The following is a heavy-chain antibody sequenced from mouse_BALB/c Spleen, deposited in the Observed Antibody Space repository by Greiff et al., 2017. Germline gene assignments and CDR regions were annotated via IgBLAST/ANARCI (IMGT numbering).Heavy chain of an antibody. CDR2: IWGDGST. J-gene: IGHJ4*01. V-gene: IGHV2-6-7*01. D-gene: IGHD1-2*01. CDR1: GFSLTGYG. CDR3: ARDYYGYLYAMDY. Sequence: VQLQESGPGLVAPSQSLSITCTVSGFSLTGYGVNWVRQPPGKGLEWLGMIWGDGSTDYNSALKSRLSISKDYSKSQVFLKMNSLQTDDTARYYCARDYYGYLYAMDYWGQGTSVTVSS.